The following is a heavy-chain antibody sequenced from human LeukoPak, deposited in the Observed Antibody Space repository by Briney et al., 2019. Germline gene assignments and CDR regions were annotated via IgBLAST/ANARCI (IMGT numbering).Heavy chain of an antibody. Sequence: SETLSLTCAVSGGSFSGYYWSWIRQPPGKGLEWIGEINHSGSTNYNPSLKSRVTISVDTSKNQFSLKLSSVTAADTAVYYCARGSGHPPSFWSGYYPKYYFDYWGPGTLVTVSS. V-gene: IGHV4-34*01. D-gene: IGHD3-3*01. CDR2: INHSGST. CDR1: GGSFSGYY. CDR3: ARGSGHPPSFWSGYYPKYYFDY. J-gene: IGHJ4*02.